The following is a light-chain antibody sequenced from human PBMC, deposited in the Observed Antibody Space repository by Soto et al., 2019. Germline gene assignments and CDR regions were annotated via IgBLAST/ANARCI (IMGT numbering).Light chain of an antibody. V-gene: IGLV1-47*01. CDR3: AAWDDSLSGPV. CDR1: SSNIGSNY. J-gene: IGLJ2*01. Sequence: QSVLTQPPSASGTPGQRFTISCSGSSSNIGSNYVYWYQQLPGTAPKLLIYRNNQRPSGVPDRCSGSKSGTSASLAISGLRSEDEADYYCAAWDDSLSGPVFGGGTKLTV. CDR2: RNN.